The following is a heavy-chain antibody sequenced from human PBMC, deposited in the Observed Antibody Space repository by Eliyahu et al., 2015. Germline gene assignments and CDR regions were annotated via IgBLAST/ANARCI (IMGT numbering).Heavy chain of an antibody. CDR1: GGTXXSXA. CDR3: ARDPHYYDSSGYLY. D-gene: IGHD3-22*01. J-gene: IGHJ4*02. V-gene: IGHV1-69*01. CDR2: IIPIFGTA. Sequence: QVQLVQSGAEVKKPGSSVXVSCKASGGTXXSXAXSWVRQAPGQGLEWMGGIIPIFGTANYAQKFQGRVTITADESTSTAYMELSSLRSEDTAVYYCARDPHYYDSSGYLYWGQGTLVTVSS.